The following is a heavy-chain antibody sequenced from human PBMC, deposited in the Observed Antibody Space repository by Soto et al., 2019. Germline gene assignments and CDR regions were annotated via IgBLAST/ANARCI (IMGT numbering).Heavy chain of an antibody. CDR1: GFTFSSFW. D-gene: IGHD3-22*01. V-gene: IGHV3-7*05. Sequence: GGSLRLSCAASGFTFSSFWMYWVRQAPGRGLEWVATIKQDGSEKYHVDSVKGRFTISRDNAKNSLYLQMSSLGADDTAVYYCARGYFFDTSRYYADYWGQGALVTVSS. J-gene: IGHJ4*02. CDR3: ARGYFFDTSRYYADY. CDR2: IKQDGSEK.